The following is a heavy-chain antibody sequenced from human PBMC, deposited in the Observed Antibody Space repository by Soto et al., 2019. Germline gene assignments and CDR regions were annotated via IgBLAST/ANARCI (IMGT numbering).Heavy chain of an antibody. V-gene: IGHV3-15*01. CDR3: TTDKGVVSHHY. J-gene: IGHJ4*02. Sequence: EVQLVESGGGLVKPGGSLRLSCAASGFTFSNAWMSWVRQAPGKGLEWVGRIKAKTDGGTTHYAAAVKGRFTISRDDSKNTLNLQMTRLKSEHTAVYYCTTDKGVVSHHYWGQGTLVTVSS. D-gene: IGHD3-22*01. CDR2: IKAKTDGGTT. CDR1: GFTFSNAW.